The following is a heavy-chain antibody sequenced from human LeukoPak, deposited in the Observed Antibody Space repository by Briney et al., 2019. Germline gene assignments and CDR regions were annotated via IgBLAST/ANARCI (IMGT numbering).Heavy chain of an antibody. CDR3: ARVGRCSSTSCYRSSLSYYYYYYMDV. CDR1: GGSFSGYY. Sequence: SETLSLTCAVYGGSFSGYYWSWIRQPPGKGLEWIGEINHSGSTNYNPSLKSRVTISVDTFKSQFYLKLSSVTAADTAVYYCARVGRCSSTSCYRSSLSYYYYYYMDVWGKGTTVTVSS. D-gene: IGHD2-2*01. J-gene: IGHJ6*03. CDR2: INHSGST. V-gene: IGHV4-34*01.